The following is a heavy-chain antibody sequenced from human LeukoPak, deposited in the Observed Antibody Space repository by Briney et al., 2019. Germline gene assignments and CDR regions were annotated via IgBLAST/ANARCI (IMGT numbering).Heavy chain of an antibody. D-gene: IGHD6-13*01. V-gene: IGHV3-30*02. Sequence: GGSLRLSCAAPGFTFSSYGMHWVRQAPGKGLEWVAFIRYDGSNKYYADSVKGRFTISRDNSKNTLYLQMNSLRAEDTAVYYCAKGDSSSWYYFDYWGQGTLVTVSS. CDR2: IRYDGSNK. CDR1: GFTFSSYG. CDR3: AKGDSSSWYYFDY. J-gene: IGHJ4*02.